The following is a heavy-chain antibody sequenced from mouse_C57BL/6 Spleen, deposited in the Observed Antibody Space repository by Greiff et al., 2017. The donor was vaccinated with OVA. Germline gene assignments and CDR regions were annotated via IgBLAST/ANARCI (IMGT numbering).Heavy chain of an antibody. V-gene: IGHV1-64*01. CDR2: IHPNSGST. CDR3: TYGSMGSYFDY. Sequence: QVQLQQPGAELVKPGASVKLSCKASGYTFTSYWMHWVKQRPGQGLEWIGMIHPNSGSTNYNEKFKSKATLTVDKSSSTAYMPLSSMTSEDSAVYYCTYGSMGSYFDYWGQGTTLTVSS. D-gene: IGHD1-1*01. CDR1: GYTFTSYW. J-gene: IGHJ2*01.